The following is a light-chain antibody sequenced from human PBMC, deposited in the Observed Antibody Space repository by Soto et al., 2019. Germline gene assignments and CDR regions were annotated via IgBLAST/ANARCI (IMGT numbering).Light chain of an antibody. CDR3: QQSDNLPFT. CDR2: DAS. Sequence: DIQMTQSPSSLSASVGDGVTMTCQATQDITNYLHWYQQKPGKAPKLLIHDASNLEAGVPSRFSGSGSGTDFTLTISSLQPEDFATYYCQQSDNLPFTFGGGTKGDIK. CDR1: QDITNY. V-gene: IGKV1-33*01. J-gene: IGKJ4*01.